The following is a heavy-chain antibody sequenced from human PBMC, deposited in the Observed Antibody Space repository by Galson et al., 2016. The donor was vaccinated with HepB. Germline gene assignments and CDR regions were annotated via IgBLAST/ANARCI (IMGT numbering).Heavy chain of an antibody. J-gene: IGHJ6*02. Sequence: SVKVSCKASGGTFNKYAINWVRQAPGQGLEWMGVIIPIFGTSHHAQKFQGRVTFTADESTSTAYMEVSSLRSEDTAVYFCAREVVDYDTLTGVYLGGYYGMDVWGQGTTVTVSS. D-gene: IGHD3-9*01. CDR2: IIPIFGTS. V-gene: IGHV1-69*13. CDR1: GGTFNKYA. CDR3: AREVVDYDTLTGVYLGGYYGMDV.